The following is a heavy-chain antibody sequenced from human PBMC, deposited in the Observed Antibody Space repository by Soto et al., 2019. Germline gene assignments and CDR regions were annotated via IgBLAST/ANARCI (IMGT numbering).Heavy chain of an antibody. Sequence: SVKVSCKASGGTFSSYAISWVRQAPGQGLEWMGGIIPIFGTANYAQKFQGRVTITADESTSTAYMELSSLRSEDTAVYYCARDSYCGGDCYSGWFDPWGQGTLVTVSS. V-gene: IGHV1-69*13. J-gene: IGHJ5*02. CDR1: GGTFSSYA. CDR3: ARDSYCGGDCYSGWFDP. CDR2: IIPIFGTA. D-gene: IGHD2-21*02.